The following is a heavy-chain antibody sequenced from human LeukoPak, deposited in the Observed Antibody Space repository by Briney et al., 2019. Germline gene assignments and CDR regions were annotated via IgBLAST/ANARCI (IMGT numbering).Heavy chain of an antibody. V-gene: IGHV4-59*01. CDR1: GGSFSNYY. D-gene: IGHD3-22*01. J-gene: IGHJ3*02. CDR3: ARDGWKDSSGYFAFDM. CDR2: ISYSGST. Sequence: SATLSLTCTVSGGSFSNYYWSWIRQPPGKGLEWIGYISYSGSTNYNPSLMSRVTISVDTSKNQFSLKLSSVPAADTAVYYCARDGWKDSSGYFAFDMWGQGTMVIVSS.